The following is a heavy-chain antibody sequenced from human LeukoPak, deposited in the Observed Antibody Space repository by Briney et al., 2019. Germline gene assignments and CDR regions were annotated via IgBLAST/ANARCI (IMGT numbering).Heavy chain of an antibody. J-gene: IGHJ4*02. CDR2: INPNSGGT. D-gene: IGHD5-12*01. CDR3: ASVYSGYDLAQLDY. Sequence: ASVTVSCKASGYTFTDYYIHWVRQAPGQGLEWMGWINPNSGGTNYAQKFQGRVTMTRVTFINTAYMEMSRLRSDDTAIYYCASVYSGYDLAQLDYWGQGTLVTVSS. V-gene: IGHV1-2*02. CDR1: GYTFTDYY.